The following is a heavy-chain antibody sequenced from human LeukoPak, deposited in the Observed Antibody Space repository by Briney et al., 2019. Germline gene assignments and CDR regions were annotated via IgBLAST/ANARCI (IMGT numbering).Heavy chain of an antibody. CDR3: ATVDMITFGGVIATNWFDP. CDR2: FDPEDGET. Sequence: GASVKVSCKVSGHTLTELSMHWVRQAPGKGLEWMGGFDPEDGETIYAQKFQGRVTMTEDTSTDTAYMELSSLRSEDTAVYYCATVDMITFGGVIATNWFDPWGQGTLVTVSS. CDR1: GHTLTELS. J-gene: IGHJ5*02. D-gene: IGHD3-16*02. V-gene: IGHV1-24*01.